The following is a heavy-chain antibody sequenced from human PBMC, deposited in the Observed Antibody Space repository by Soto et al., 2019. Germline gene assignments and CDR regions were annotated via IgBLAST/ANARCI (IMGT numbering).Heavy chain of an antibody. V-gene: IGHV3-64*01. CDR2: ISSNGGST. D-gene: IGHD3-16*02. J-gene: IGHJ3*02. CDR1: GFTFSSYA. CDR3: ARDLFPYDYIWGSYRSDAFDI. Sequence: GGSLRLSCAASGFTFSSYAMHWVRQAPGKGLEYVSAISSNGGSTYYANSVKGRFTISRDNSKNTLYLQMGSLRAEDMAVYYCARDLFPYDYIWGSYRSDAFDIWGQGTMVTVSS.